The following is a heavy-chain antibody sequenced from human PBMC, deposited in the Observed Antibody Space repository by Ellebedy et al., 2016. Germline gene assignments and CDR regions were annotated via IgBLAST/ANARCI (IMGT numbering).Heavy chain of an antibody. CDR2: ISATTV. J-gene: IGHJ3*02. CDR1: GFSFSSHI. V-gene: IGHV3-48*04. CDR3: TRGANYTFDI. D-gene: IGHD1-7*01. Sequence: GESLKISXAASGFSFSSHIFNWVRQAPGKGLEWVSYISATTVYYTDSVKGRFTISRDDAKNSLYLQMNSLRAEETAMYFSTRGANYTFDIWGQGTMVTVSS.